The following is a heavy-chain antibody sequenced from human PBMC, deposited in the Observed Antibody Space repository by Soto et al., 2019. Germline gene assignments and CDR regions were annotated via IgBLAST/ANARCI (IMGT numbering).Heavy chain of an antibody. CDR1: GFSVGDNY. CDR3: ARDRGYR. D-gene: IGHD5-12*01. Sequence: EVQLVESGGGLVQPGGSLRLSCAASGFSVGDNYMKWVRQAPGKGLEWVSLIYSGGSTFYADSGKGRFTISRDNTKNTLFLQMNNLRVDETAVYYCARDRGYRGGQGTMVTVSA. J-gene: IGHJ3*01. V-gene: IGHV3-66*01. CDR2: IYSGGST.